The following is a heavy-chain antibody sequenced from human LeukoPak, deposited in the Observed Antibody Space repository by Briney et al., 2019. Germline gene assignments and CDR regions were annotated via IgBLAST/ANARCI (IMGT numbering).Heavy chain of an antibody. V-gene: IGHV3-23*01. D-gene: IGHD6-13*01. J-gene: IGHJ4*02. CDR1: GFTFRNYA. CDR2: VSGSGGST. CDR3: TKGRGQQLVSDF. Sequence: PGGSLRLSCAGSGFTFRNYAMTWVRQAPGKGLEWVSVVSGSGGSTYYADSVKGRFTISRDNAQNTLYLQMNSLRVEDTAVYYCTKGRGQQLVSDFWGQGTLVTVSS.